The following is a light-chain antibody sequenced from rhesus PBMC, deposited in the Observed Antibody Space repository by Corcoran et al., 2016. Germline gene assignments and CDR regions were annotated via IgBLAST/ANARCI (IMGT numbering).Light chain of an antibody. CDR1: SSDIGGYNG. CDR2: EVS. V-gene: IGLV2-38*01. CDR3: GSYRSGSTYI. J-gene: IGLJ1*01. Sequence: QAALTQPPSVSGSPGQSVTISCTGTSSDIGGYNGVSWYQQHPGTAPRLLIYEVSKRPSGVSDRFSGSKSGNTASLTISGLQAEDEADYYCGSYRSGSTYIFDAGTRLTVL.